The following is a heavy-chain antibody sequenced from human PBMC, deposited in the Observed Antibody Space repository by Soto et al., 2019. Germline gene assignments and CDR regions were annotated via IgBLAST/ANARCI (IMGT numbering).Heavy chain of an antibody. J-gene: IGHJ6*03. V-gene: IGHV3-21*01. D-gene: IGHD1-26*01. CDR3: SRDWDHMDV. CDR1: GFSFRSYS. Sequence: EVQLVESGGGLVKPGESLRLACAGSGFSFRSYSFKWVRQAPGKGLEWVSSVSNGGSYTYYADSVKGRFTISRDNAENSAFLQMNSLRAEDTAVYYCSRDWDHMDVWGKGTTVTVS. CDR2: VSNGGSYT.